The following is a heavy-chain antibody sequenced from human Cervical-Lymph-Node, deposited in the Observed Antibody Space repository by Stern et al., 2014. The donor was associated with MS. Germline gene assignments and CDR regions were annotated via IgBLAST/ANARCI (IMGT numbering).Heavy chain of an antibody. J-gene: IGHJ6*02. Sequence: VQLVQSGAEVKKPGSSVEVSCKDSGGTFTRHAFGWVRQAPGQGLAWIGGIIPLFGTTDYTQQFQASVTIISDESTSTMYMDLGSLRSDDTAVYFCARGGRDYFYYYYGMDAWGQGTTVTVSS. CDR3: ARGGRDYFYYYYGMDA. CDR1: GGTFTRHA. D-gene: IGHD2/OR15-2a*01. V-gene: IGHV1-69*01. CDR2: IIPLFGTT.